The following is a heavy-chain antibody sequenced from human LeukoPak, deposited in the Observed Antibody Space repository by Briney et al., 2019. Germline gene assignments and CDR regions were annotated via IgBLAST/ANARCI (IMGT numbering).Heavy chain of an antibody. V-gene: IGHV3-11*01. CDR1: GFTFSDYY. Sequence: GGSLRLSCAASGFTFSDYYMSWIRQAPGKGLEWVSYISSSGSTIYYADSVKGRFTISRDNAKNSLYLQMNSLRAEDTAVYYCARDMYSSGWTNSQPDYMDVWGKGTTVTISS. J-gene: IGHJ6*03. D-gene: IGHD6-19*01. CDR3: ARDMYSSGWTNSQPDYMDV. CDR2: ISSSGSTI.